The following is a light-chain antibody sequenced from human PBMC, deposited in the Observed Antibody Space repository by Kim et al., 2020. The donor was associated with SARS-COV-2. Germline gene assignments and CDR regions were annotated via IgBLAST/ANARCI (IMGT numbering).Light chain of an antibody. J-gene: IGLJ1*01. CDR3: QSYDNSLRGYV. CDR2: DNT. V-gene: IGLV1-40*01. CDR1: SSNIGAGFD. Sequence: QSVLTQPPSVSGAPGQRVTISCTGSSSNIGAGFDVHWYQHLPGTAPKLLIFDNTNRPSGVPDRFSGSKSGTSASLAITGLQVEDEAEYYCQSYDNSLRGYVFGTGTKVTFL.